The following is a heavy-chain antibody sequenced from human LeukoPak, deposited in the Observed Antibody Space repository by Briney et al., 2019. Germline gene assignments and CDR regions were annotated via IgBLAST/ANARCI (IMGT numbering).Heavy chain of an antibody. CDR3: ARTDRSYAGMDY. J-gene: IGHJ4*02. CDR1: GYTFTGYY. D-gene: IGHD1-26*01. CDR2: INPNSGGT. V-gene: IGHV1-2*02. Sequence: GASVKVSCKASGYTFTGYYMHWVRQAPGQGLEWMGWINPNSGGTNYAQKLQGRVTMTTDTSTSTAYMELRSLRSDDTAVYYCARTDRSYAGMDYWGQGTLVTVSS.